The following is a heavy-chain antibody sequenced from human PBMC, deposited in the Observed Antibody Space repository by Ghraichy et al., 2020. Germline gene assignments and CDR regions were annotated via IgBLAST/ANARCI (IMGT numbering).Heavy chain of an antibody. D-gene: IGHD3-22*01. Sequence: GGSLRLSCAASGLAFRNYAMSWVRQAPGKGLEWVSSLSANGVSTYYADSVKGRFTISRDRSKNTLYLQMNFLRAEDTAVYYCATYDGSGSHRSLGYWGQGSLVTVSS. J-gene: IGHJ4*02. CDR1: GLAFRNYA. CDR2: LSANGVST. CDR3: ATYDGSGSHRSLGY. V-gene: IGHV3-23*01.